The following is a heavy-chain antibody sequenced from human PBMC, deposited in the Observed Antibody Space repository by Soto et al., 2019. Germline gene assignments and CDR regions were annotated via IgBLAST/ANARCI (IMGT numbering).Heavy chain of an antibody. J-gene: IGHJ5*02. CDR2: ISSSSSTI. Sequence: GGDLRLSCAASGFTFSSDSMNWVRPAPGKGLEWVSYISSSSSTIYYADSVKGRFTISRDNAKNSLYLQMNSLRDEDTAVYYCARGGMTTVPSNWFDPWGQGTLVNVSS. CDR1: GFTFSSDS. CDR3: ARGGMTTVPSNWFDP. V-gene: IGHV3-48*02. D-gene: IGHD4-4*01.